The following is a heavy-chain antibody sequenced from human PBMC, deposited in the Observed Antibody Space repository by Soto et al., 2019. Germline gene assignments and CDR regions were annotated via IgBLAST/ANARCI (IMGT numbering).Heavy chain of an antibody. Sequence: QVQLVESGGGVVQPGRSLRLSCAASGFTFNNYGMHWVRQAPGKGLEWVAIISFDGSNKYYADSVKGRFTISRDNSKSTLSLQVNSLRPEDTAVYYCATSGNDVVDHWGQGTLVTVSS. J-gene: IGHJ4*02. D-gene: IGHD1-1*01. CDR3: ATSGNDVVDH. CDR2: ISFDGSNK. V-gene: IGHV3-30*03. CDR1: GFTFNNYG.